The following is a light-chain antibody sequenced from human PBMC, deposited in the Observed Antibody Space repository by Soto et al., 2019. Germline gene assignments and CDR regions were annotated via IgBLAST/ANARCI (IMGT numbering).Light chain of an antibody. CDR3: QQYGSSPYT. CDR2: DAS. J-gene: IGKJ2*01. CDR1: QSVSSY. V-gene: IGKV3-20*01. Sequence: EIVLTQSPATLSLSPGERATLSCRASQSVSSYLAWYQQKPGQAPRLLIYDASSRATGIPDRFSGSGSGTDFTLTISRLQPEDFAVYYCQQYGSSPYTFGRGTKVEI.